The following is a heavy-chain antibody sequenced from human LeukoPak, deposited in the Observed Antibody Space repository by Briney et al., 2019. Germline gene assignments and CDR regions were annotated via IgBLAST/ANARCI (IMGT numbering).Heavy chain of an antibody. CDR3: ARVNYDPDAFDI. CDR1: GGSISSGGYS. CDR2: IYHSAST. V-gene: IGHV4-30-2*01. J-gene: IGHJ3*02. Sequence: PSETLSLTCAVSGGSISSGGYSWSWIRQPPGKGLEWIGYIYHSASTYYNPSLKSRVTISVDRSKNQFSLKLSSVTAADTAVYYCARVNYDPDAFDIWGQGTMVTVPS. D-gene: IGHD1-7*01.